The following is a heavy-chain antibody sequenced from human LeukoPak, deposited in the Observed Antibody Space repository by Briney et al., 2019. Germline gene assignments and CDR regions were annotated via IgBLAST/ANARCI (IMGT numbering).Heavy chain of an antibody. CDR3: AKRAAYYFDY. CDR2: VISSGGGT. Sequence: GRSLRLSCAASGFTFSTYSMSWVRQAPGKGLEWVSSVISSGGGTYYADSVKGRFTISRDNSKSTLYLQMNSPRAEDTAIYYCAKRAAYYFDYWGQGTLVTVSS. D-gene: IGHD6-25*01. V-gene: IGHV3-23*01. CDR1: GFTFSTYS. J-gene: IGHJ4*02.